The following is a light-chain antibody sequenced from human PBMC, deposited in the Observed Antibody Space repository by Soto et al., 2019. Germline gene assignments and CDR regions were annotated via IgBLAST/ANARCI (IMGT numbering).Light chain of an antibody. Sequence: DIQLTLSPSFLSASVGDRVTITCRASQGISNYLAWYQQKPGKVPQLLIYAASTLQSGVPSRFSGSGSGTEFTLTISSLQPEDFATYYCQRYDTWPDTFGQGTKVDIK. CDR2: AAS. CDR3: QRYDTWPDT. J-gene: IGKJ1*01. V-gene: IGKV1-9*01. CDR1: QGISNY.